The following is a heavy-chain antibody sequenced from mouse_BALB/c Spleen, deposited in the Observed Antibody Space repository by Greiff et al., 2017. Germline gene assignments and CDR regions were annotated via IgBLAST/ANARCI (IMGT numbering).Heavy chain of an antibody. Sequence: EVKLMESGPGLVKPSQSLSLTCTVTGYSITSDYAWNWIRQFPGNKLEWMGYISYSGSTSYNPSLKSRISITRDTSKNQFFLQLNSVTTEGTATYYCARSYYGSSYYAMDYWGQGTSVTVSS. J-gene: IGHJ4*01. D-gene: IGHD1-1*01. CDR3: ARSYYGSSYYAMDY. CDR2: ISYSGST. CDR1: GYSITSDYA. V-gene: IGHV3-2*02.